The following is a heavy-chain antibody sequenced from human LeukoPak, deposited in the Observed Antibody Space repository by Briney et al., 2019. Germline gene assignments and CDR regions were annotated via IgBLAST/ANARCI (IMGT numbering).Heavy chain of an antibody. Sequence: GGSLRLSCAASGFTFNSYSMNWVRQAPGKGLEWVSFITSSSSIIYYADSVKGRFTISRDNAKNSLYLQMNSLRDEDTAVYYCTRDLFNAFDIWGQGTMVTVSS. CDR2: ITSSSSII. CDR3: TRDLFNAFDI. V-gene: IGHV3-48*02. D-gene: IGHD2-21*01. CDR1: GFTFNSYS. J-gene: IGHJ3*02.